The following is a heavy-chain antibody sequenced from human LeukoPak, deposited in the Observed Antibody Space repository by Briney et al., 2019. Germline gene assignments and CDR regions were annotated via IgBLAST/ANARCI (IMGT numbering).Heavy chain of an antibody. D-gene: IGHD3-9*01. CDR2: IGGSGDNA. V-gene: IGHV3-23*01. Sequence: GGSLRLSCAASGFTFRNYDMIWVRQAPGKGLEWVSGIGGSGDNAYYADSVKGRFTISRGNSKNTLYLQMNTLRVDDTALYYCTKVRTGYYYYLDSWGQGTLVTVSS. CDR1: GFTFRNYD. CDR3: TKVRTGYYYYLDS. J-gene: IGHJ4*02.